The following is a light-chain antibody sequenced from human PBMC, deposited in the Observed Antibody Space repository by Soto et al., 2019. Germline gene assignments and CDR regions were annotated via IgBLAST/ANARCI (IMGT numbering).Light chain of an antibody. CDR2: SYN. CDR3: AAWDDSLNGPV. J-gene: IGLJ2*01. Sequence: QSVLTQPHSASGTPGQRVTISCSGSSSNIGSNTVNWYQQLPGTAPKLLIYSYNQRPSGVPDRFSGSKSGTSASLAISGLQSEDEADYYCAAWDDSLNGPVFGGGTKLTVL. CDR1: SSNIGSNT. V-gene: IGLV1-44*01.